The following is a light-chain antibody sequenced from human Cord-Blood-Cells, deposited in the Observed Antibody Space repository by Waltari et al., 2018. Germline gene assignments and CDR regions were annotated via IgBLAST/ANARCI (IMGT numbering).Light chain of an antibody. CDR3: SSYTSSSTVV. CDR1: SSHVGGYNY. J-gene: IGLJ2*01. Sequence: QSALTPPASVSGSPGQSITISCTGTSSHVGGYNYVPCYQQHPGKAPKLMIYDVSKRPSGVSNRFSGSKSGNTASLTISGLQAEDEADYYCSSYTSSSTVVFGGGTKLTVL. V-gene: IGLV2-14*01. CDR2: DVS.